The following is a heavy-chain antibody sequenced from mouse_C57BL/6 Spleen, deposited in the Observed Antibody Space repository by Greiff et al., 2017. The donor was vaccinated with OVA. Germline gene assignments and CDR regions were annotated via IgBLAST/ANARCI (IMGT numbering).Heavy chain of an antibody. CDR1: GFSLTSYG. CDR2: IWGCGST. J-gene: IGHJ3*01. Sequence: QVQLKQSGPGLVAPSQSLSITCTVSGFSLTSYGVDWVRQPPGKGLEWLGGIWGCGSTNYNSALMSRLSISKDNSKSQVFLKMNSLQTDDTAMYYCAKHGDDYEGFAYWGQGTLVTVSA. D-gene: IGHD2-4*01. CDR3: AKHGDDYEGFAY. V-gene: IGHV2-9*01.